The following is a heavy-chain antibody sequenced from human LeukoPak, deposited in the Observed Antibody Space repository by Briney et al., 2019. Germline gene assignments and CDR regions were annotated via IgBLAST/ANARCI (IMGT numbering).Heavy chain of an antibody. Sequence: PGGSLRLSCAASGFTFSNAWMSWVRQAPGKGLEWVGRIKSKTDGGTTDYAAPVKGRFTISRDDSKNTLYLQMNSLKTEDTAVYYCTGSGVRIHSSGGAYYYYYYGMDVWGQGTTVTVSS. CDR3: TGSGVRIHSSGGAYYYYYYGMDV. D-gene: IGHD6-19*01. J-gene: IGHJ6*02. V-gene: IGHV3-15*01. CDR1: GFTFSNAW. CDR2: IKSKTDGGTT.